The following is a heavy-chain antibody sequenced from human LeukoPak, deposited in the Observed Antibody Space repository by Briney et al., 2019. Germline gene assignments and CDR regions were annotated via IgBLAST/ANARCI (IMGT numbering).Heavy chain of an antibody. CDR2: IYYSGST. D-gene: IGHD3-3*01. CDR3: ARAQQHSSYYDFWSGYYRVGYFDY. V-gene: IGHV4-39*01. Sequence: SETLSLTCTVSGGSISSSSYYWGWIRQPPGKGLEWIGSIYYSGSTYYNPSLKSRVTISVDTSKNQFSLKLSSVTAADTAVYYCARAQQHSSYYDFWSGYYRVGYFDYWGQGTLVTVSS. J-gene: IGHJ4*02. CDR1: GGSISSSSYY.